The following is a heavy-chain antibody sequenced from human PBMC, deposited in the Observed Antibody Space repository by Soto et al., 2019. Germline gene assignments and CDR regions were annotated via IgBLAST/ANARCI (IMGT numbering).Heavy chain of an antibody. D-gene: IGHD3-10*01. CDR2: ISSSSSYT. Sequence: GGSLRLSCAASGFTFSSYAMSWIRQAPGKGLEGVSHISSSSSYTNYADSVKGRFTISRDNAKNSLYLQMNSLRAEDTAVYYCARDVWITMVRGVIISGPGNYGMDVWGQGTTVTVSS. V-gene: IGHV3-11*06. J-gene: IGHJ6*02. CDR1: GFTFSSYA. CDR3: ARDVWITMVRGVIISGPGNYGMDV.